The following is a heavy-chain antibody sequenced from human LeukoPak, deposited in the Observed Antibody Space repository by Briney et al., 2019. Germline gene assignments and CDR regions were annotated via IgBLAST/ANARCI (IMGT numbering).Heavy chain of an antibody. J-gene: IGHJ3*02. D-gene: IGHD3-10*01. CDR3: ASEPYGSGSFLGAFEI. Sequence: SETLSLTCAVSDDSIRSSAYYWGWIRQPPGKGLEWIGSIYYSGSTYYNPSLKSRVTISIDTSKNQFSLKLSSVTAADTAVYYCASEPYGSGSFLGAFEIWGQGTMVTVSS. CDR2: IYYSGST. V-gene: IGHV4-39*01. CDR1: DDSIRSSAYY.